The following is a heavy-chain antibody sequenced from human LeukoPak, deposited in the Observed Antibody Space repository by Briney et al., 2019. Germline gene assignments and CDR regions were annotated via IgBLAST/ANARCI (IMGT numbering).Heavy chain of an antibody. V-gene: IGHV3-48*03. CDR1: GFTFSGYE. D-gene: IGHD6-13*01. Sequence: GGSLRLSCAASGFTFSGYEMNWVRQAPGKGLEWVSYISSSGSTIYYADSVKGRFTISRDNAKNSLYLQMNSLRAGDTAVYYCARVQGSSWYPRDYYYGMDVWGKGTTVTVSS. CDR3: ARVQGSSWYPRDYYYGMDV. CDR2: ISSSGSTI. J-gene: IGHJ6*04.